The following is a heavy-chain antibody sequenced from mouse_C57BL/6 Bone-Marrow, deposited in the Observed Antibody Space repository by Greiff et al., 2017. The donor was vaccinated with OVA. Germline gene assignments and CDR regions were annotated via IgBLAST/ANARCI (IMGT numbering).Heavy chain of an antibody. CDR3: ARQTFYYGSSYDWYFDV. CDR1: GFTFSDYY. Sequence: EVKVVESGGGLVQPGGSLKLSCAASGFTFSDYYMYWVRQTPEKRLEWVAYISNGGGSTYYPDTVKGRFTISRDNAKNTLYLQMSRLKSEDTAMYYCARQTFYYGSSYDWYFDVWGTGTTVTVSS. V-gene: IGHV5-12*01. D-gene: IGHD1-1*01. CDR2: ISNGGGST. J-gene: IGHJ1*03.